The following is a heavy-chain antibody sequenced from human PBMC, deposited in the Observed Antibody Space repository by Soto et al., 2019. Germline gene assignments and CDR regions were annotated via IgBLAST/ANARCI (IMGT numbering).Heavy chain of an antibody. Sequence: EVQLVESGGGLVQPGGSLRLSCAASGFTFSSYWMSWVRQAPGKGLEWVANIKQDGSEKYYVDSVKGRFTISRDNAKNSLYLQMNSLRAEDTAVYYCARGKVLWSGYYSPYYYYGMDVWGQGTTVTVSS. D-gene: IGHD3-3*01. CDR1: GFTFSSYW. CDR2: IKQDGSEK. J-gene: IGHJ6*02. CDR3: ARGKVLWSGYYSPYYYYGMDV. V-gene: IGHV3-7*01.